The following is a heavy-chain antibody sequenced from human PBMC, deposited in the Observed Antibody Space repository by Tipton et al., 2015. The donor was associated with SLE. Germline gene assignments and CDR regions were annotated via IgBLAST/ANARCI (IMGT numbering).Heavy chain of an antibody. D-gene: IGHD5-12*01. CDR2: IYTSGST. Sequence: TLSLTCTVSGGSISSGSYYWSWLRQPAGKGLEWIGRIYTSGSTNYNPSLKSRVTISVDTSKNQFSLKLSSVTAADTAVYYCAGVRYSGHDEAYYFDYWGQGTLVTVSS. V-gene: IGHV4-61*02. CDR3: AGVRYSGHDEAYYFDY. CDR1: GGSISSGSYY. J-gene: IGHJ4*02.